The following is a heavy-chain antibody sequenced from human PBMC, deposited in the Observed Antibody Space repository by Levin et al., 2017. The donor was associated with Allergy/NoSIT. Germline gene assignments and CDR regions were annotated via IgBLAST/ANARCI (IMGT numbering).Heavy chain of an antibody. CDR1: GESFSGYY. CDR2: ISGSGGST. Sequence: LSLTCAVYGESFSGYYWSWIRQPPGKGLEWVSAISGSGGSTYYADSVKGRFTISRDNSKNTLYLQMNSLRAEDTAVYYCAKAQYGDYTDDAFDIWGQGTMVTVSS. J-gene: IGHJ3*02. CDR3: AKAQYGDYTDDAFDI. D-gene: IGHD4-17*01. V-gene: IGHV3-23*01.